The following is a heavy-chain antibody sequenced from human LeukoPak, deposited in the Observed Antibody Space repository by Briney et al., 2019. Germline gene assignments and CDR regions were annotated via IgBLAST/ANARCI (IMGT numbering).Heavy chain of an antibody. D-gene: IGHD6-6*01. J-gene: IGHJ6*03. CDR2: IIPIFGTA. CDR3: ARGLNGPNSSSTHPHSKPGYYYYYMDV. Sequence: GASVKVSCKASGGTFSSYAISWVRQAPGQGLEWMGGIIPIFGTANYAQKFQGRVTITTDESTSTAYMELSSLRSEDTAVYYCARGLNGPNSSSTHPHSKPGYYYYYMDVWGKGSTVTVCS. V-gene: IGHV1-69*05. CDR1: GGTFSSYA.